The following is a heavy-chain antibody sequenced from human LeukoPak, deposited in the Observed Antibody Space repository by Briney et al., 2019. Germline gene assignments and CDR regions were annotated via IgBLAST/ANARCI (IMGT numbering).Heavy chain of an antibody. CDR2: IVVGSGNT. Sequence: TSVKVSCKASGFTFTSSVVQWVRQARGQRLEWIGWIVVGSGNTNYAQKFQERVTITRDMSTSTAYMELSSLRFEDTAVYYCAGDRAGSYLRFVYWGQGTPVTVSS. CDR3: AGDRAGSYLRFVY. D-gene: IGHD3-10*01. CDR1: GFTFTSSV. V-gene: IGHV1-58*01. J-gene: IGHJ4*02.